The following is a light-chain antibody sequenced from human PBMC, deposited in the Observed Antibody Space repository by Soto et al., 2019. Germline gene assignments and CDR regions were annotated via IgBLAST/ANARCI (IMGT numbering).Light chain of an antibody. J-gene: IGLJ2*01. V-gene: IGLV2-14*01. CDR3: SSYTSSSTVG. Sequence: QSALTQPASVSGSPGPSITISCTGTSSDVGGYNYVSWYQQHPGKAPKLMIYDVSNRPSGVSNRFSGSKSGNTASLTISGLQAEDEADYYGSSYTSSSTVGFAGGTKLTVL. CDR1: SSDVGGYNY. CDR2: DVS.